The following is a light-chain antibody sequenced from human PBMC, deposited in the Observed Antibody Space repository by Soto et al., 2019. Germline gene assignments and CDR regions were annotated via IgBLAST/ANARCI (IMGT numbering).Light chain of an antibody. V-gene: IGKV3-20*01. CDR2: GAS. Sequence: EIVLTQSPGTLSLSPGERATLSCRASQSVSTTYLGWYQQRPGQAPTLLIYGASTRATGIPDRFSATGSGTEFSLTISSVEPEDFAVYYCQQYGASPFTFGPGTRVEI. J-gene: IGKJ3*01. CDR1: QSVSTTY. CDR3: QQYGASPFT.